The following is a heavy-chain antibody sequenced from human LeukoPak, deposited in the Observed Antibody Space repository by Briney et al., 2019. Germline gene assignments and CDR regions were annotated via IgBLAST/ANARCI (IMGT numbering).Heavy chain of an antibody. J-gene: IGHJ6*02. CDR1: GYTFTGYY. Sequence: ASVRVSCKASGYTFTGYYMHWVRQAPGQGLEWMGRINPNSGGTNYAQTVKGRVTISRDTSKSTAYMELSRLRSDDTAVYYCARELGMTMVRGWVPNTEYGRDVWGQGTRVSVSS. CDR2: INPNSGGT. V-gene: IGHV1-2*06. CDR3: ARELGMTMVRGWVPNTEYGRDV. D-gene: IGHD3-10*01.